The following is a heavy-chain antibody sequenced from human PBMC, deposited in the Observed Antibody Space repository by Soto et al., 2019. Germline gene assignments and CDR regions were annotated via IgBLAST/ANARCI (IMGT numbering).Heavy chain of an antibody. Sequence: QVQLQESGPGLVKPSETLSLTCTVSGGSVSGGSYYWNWIRQPPGKGLEWIGYIYFSGRTNYNPSLKSRVTISIDTSKNQFSLKLTSATAADTAVYYCSRDVEFCDEDVWGQGTTVTVSS. CDR3: SRDVEFCDEDV. CDR2: IYFSGRT. J-gene: IGHJ6*02. D-gene: IGHD2-15*01. CDR1: GGSVSGGSYY. V-gene: IGHV4-61*01.